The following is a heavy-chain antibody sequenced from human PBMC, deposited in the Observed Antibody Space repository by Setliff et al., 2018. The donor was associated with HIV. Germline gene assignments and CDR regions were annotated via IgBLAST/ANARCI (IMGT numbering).Heavy chain of an antibody. D-gene: IGHD4-17*01. J-gene: IGHJ4*02. V-gene: IGHV3-21*01. CDR3: ARDTTVVTPYADY. Sequence: PGGSLRLSCAASGFTFSSYSMNWVRQAPGKGLEWVSSVGSSSGYTYYADSVKGRFTISRDNAKNSLYLQMNSLRAEDTAVYYCARDTTVVTPYADYWGQGTLVTVSS. CDR1: GFTFSSYS. CDR2: VGSSSGYT.